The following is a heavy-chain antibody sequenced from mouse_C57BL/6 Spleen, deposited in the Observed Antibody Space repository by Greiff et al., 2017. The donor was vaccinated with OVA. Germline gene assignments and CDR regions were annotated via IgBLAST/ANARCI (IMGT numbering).Heavy chain of an antibody. CDR3: AREKTGTFAY. CDR2: IDPSDSYT. J-gene: IGHJ3*01. V-gene: IGHV1-59*01. CDR1: GYTFTSYW. Sequence: QVQLQQPGAELVRPGTSVKLSCKASGYTFTSYWMHWVQQRPGQGLEWIGVIDPSDSYTNYNQKFKGKATLTVDTSSSTAYMQLSSLTSEDSAVYYCAREKTGTFAYWGQGTLVTVSA. D-gene: IGHD4-1*01.